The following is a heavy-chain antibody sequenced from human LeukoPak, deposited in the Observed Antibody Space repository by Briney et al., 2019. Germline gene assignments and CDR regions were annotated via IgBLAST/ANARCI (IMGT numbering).Heavy chain of an antibody. CDR1: GFTFSNAW. J-gene: IGHJ3*02. CDR2: IKSKTDGGTT. D-gene: IGHD1-26*01. CDR3: TTDYGGSYFVDI. Sequence: PGGSLRLSCAASGFTFSNAWMSWVRQAPGKGLEWVGRIKSKTDGGTTDYAAPVKGRFTISRDDSKNTLYLQMNSQKTEDTAVYYCTTDYGGSYFVDIWGQGTMVTVSS. V-gene: IGHV3-15*01.